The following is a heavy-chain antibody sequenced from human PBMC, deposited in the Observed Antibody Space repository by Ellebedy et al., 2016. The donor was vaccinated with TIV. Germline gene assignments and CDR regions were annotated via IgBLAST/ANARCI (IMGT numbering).Heavy chain of an antibody. Sequence: GESLKISCSASGFTFTTYAMHWVRQAPGKGLVWVSRINSDGSSTSYADSVKGRFTISRDNAKNTLYLQMNSLRAEDTAVYYCARGMPGIAVDSGYGMDVWGQGTTVTVSS. CDR2: INSDGSST. CDR3: ARGMPGIAVDSGYGMDV. CDR1: GFTFTTYA. J-gene: IGHJ6*02. D-gene: IGHD6-19*01. V-gene: IGHV3-74*01.